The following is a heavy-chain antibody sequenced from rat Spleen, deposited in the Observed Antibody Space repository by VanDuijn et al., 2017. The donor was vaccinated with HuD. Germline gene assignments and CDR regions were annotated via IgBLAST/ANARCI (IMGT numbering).Heavy chain of an antibody. J-gene: IGHJ1*01. CDR3: ARQYYSTWYFDF. V-gene: IGHV5-17*01. CDR2: IIYDGSST. D-gene: IGHD1-2*01. CDR1: GFTFSNFG. Sequence: EVQLVESGGGLVQPGRSLKLSCAASGFTFSNFGMAWVRQSPKKGLEWVSTIIYDGSSTYYRDSVKGRFTISRDNAKSTLYLQMDSLRSEDTATYYCARQYYSTWYFDFWGPGTMVTVSS.